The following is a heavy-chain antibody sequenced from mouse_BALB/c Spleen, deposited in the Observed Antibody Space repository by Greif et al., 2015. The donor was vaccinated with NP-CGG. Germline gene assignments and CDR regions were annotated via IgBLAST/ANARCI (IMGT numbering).Heavy chain of an antibody. CDR2: INPDSSTI. J-gene: IGHJ4*01. V-gene: IGHV4-1*02. CDR1: GFDFSRYW. Sequence: VQLQQSGGGLVQPGGSLKLSCAASGFDFSRYWMSWVRQAPGKGLEWIGEINPDSSTINYTPSLKDKFIISRDNAKNTLYMQISKVRSEDTALYYCASRMDYWGQGTSVTVAS. CDR3: ASRMDY.